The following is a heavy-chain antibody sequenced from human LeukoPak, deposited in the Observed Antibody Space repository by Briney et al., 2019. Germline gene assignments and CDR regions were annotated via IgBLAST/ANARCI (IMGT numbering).Heavy chain of an antibody. Sequence: GGSLRLSCAASGVTFSSHAMTWVRQAPGKGLEWVSGITGSGGSTYYAESVKGRFTISRDNSKSTLYLQMNGLRPEDTAIYYCAKVMGIYYSSLSSGAFDYWGQGTLVTVSS. D-gene: IGHD1-26*01. CDR3: AKVMGIYYSSLSSGAFDY. CDR1: GVTFSSHA. J-gene: IGHJ4*02. CDR2: ITGSGGST. V-gene: IGHV3-23*01.